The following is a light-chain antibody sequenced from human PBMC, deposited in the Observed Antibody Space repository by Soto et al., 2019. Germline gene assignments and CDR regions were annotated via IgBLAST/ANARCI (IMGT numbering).Light chain of an antibody. Sequence: EIVLTQSPATLSLSPGERATLSCRASQSVSSYLAWYQQTPGQAPRLLIYDASNRATGIPGRFSGSGSGTDFTLTISSLEPEDFAVYYCQQRSNWPPYTFGQGTKLEIK. CDR1: QSVSSY. CDR3: QQRSNWPPYT. CDR2: DAS. J-gene: IGKJ2*01. V-gene: IGKV3-11*01.